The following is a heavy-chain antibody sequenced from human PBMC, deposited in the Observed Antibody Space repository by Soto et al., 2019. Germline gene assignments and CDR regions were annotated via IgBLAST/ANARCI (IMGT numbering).Heavy chain of an antibody. CDR1: GFTFSRYS. CDR2: ISSTTNYI. CDR3: ARESEDLTSNFDY. V-gene: IGHV3-21*01. Sequence: GGSLRLSCAASGFTFSRYSMNWVRQAPGKGLEWVSSISSTTNYIYYADSMKGRFTVSRDNAKNSVYLDMNSLSAEDTAVYYCARESEDLTSNFDYWGQGTLVTV. J-gene: IGHJ4*02.